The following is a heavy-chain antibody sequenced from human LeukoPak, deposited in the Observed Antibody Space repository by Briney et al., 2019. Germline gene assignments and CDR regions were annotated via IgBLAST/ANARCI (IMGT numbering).Heavy chain of an antibody. V-gene: IGHV4-38-2*02. Sequence: SETLSLTCAVFGYSISRGYYWGWIRQPPGKGLEWIGSIDRSGSTYYNPSLKSRVTILVDTSKNQFSLKLNSVTAEDTAVYYCAREVFSASPFDYWGQGTLVTVSS. J-gene: IGHJ4*02. CDR3: AREVFSASPFDY. D-gene: IGHD1-14*01. CDR1: GYSISRGYY. CDR2: IDRSGST.